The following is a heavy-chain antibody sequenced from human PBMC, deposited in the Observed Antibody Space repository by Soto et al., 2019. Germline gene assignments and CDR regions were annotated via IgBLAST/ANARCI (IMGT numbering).Heavy chain of an antibody. CDR2: IYYSGST. CDR3: ARLSPYYDILTGPAFDY. J-gene: IGHJ4*01. V-gene: IGHV4-59*01. CDR1: GGSISSYY. Sequence: SETLSLTCTVSGGSISSYYWSWIRQPPGKGLEWIGYIYYSGSTNYNPSLKSRVTISVDTSKNQFSLKLSSVTAADTAVYYCARLSPYYDILTGPAFDYWGQGTLVTVSS. D-gene: IGHD3-9*01.